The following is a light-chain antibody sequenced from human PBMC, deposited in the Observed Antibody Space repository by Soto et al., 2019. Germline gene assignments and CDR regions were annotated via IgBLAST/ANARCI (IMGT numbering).Light chain of an antibody. J-gene: IGLJ1*01. V-gene: IGLV1-47*02. CDR1: TSNIGSNS. CDR3: GAWYENESGRYV. CDR2: NDN. Sequence: QSVLTQPPSTSGTPGQRVTISCSGTTSNIGSNSVSWYQRLPGRAPKLLIHNDNQRPSGVPDRFSGSKSGTSASLASRGLRSDDEADYDCGAWYENESGRYVFGTGSEVAVL.